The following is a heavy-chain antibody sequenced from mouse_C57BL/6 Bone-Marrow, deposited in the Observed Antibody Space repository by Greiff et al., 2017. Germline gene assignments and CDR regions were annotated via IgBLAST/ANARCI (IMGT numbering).Heavy chain of an antibody. CDR3: ARHTPLYYYGSSSWFAY. CDR1: GFTFSSYG. CDR2: ISSGGSYT. Sequence: DVQLVESGGDLVKPGGSLKLSCAASGFTFSSYGMSWVRQTPDKRLEWVATISSGGSYTYYPDSVKGRFTISRDNAKNTLYLQMSSLKSEDTAMYYCARHTPLYYYGSSSWFAYGGQGTLVTVSA. D-gene: IGHD1-1*01. V-gene: IGHV5-6*01. J-gene: IGHJ3*01.